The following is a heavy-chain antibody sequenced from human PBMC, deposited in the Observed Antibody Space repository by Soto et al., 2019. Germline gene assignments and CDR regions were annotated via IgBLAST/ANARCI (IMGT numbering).Heavy chain of an antibody. CDR1: GFTFSSYA. V-gene: IGHV3-23*01. J-gene: IGHJ6*02. CDR2: ISGSGGST. Sequence: GGSLRLSCAASGFTFSSYAMSWVRQAPGKGLEWVSAISGSGGSTYYADSVKGRFTISRDNSKNTLYLQMNSLRAEDTAVYYCAKGLGDSSGHYGMDVWGQGTTVTVSS. CDR3: AKGLGDSSGHYGMDV. D-gene: IGHD6-19*01.